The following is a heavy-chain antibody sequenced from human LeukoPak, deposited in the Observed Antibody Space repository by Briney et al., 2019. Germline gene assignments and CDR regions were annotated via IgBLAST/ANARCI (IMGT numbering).Heavy chain of an antibody. CDR1: GGSISSSSYY. Sequence: SETLSLTCTVSGGSISSSSYYWGWIRQPPGKGLEWIGRIYISGSTNYNPSLKSRVTISVDTSKNQFSLRLSSVTAADTAVYYCARVGFPSKHGSGRGLDYWGQGTLVTVSS. J-gene: IGHJ4*02. D-gene: IGHD3-10*01. CDR3: ARVGFPSKHGSGRGLDY. CDR2: IYISGST. V-gene: IGHV4-39*07.